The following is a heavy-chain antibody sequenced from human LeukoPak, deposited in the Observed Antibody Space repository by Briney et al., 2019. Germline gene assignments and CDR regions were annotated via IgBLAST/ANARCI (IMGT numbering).Heavy chain of an antibody. CDR2: MNPNSGGT. D-gene: IGHD6-19*01. J-gene: IGHJ4*02. V-gene: IGHV1-2*02. CDR3: AMGKSYSSGWAGFDY. CDR1: GYTFTDYY. Sequence: ASVKVSCKASGYTFTDYYMHWVRQAPGQGLEWMGWMNPNSGGTNYAQKFQGRVTMTRDTSIITAYMELSRLRSDDTALYYCAMGKSYSSGWAGFDYWGQGTLVTVSS.